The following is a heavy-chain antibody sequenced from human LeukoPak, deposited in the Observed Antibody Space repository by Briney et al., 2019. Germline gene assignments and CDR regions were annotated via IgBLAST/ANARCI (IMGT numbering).Heavy chain of an antibody. CDR3: ARGYCSGGSCYFDY. Sequence: GGSLRLSCAASGFTFSNYEMNWVRQAPGKGLEWVSYISSSGSTTYYADSVKGRFTISRDDAKNSLYLQMNSLRAEDTAVYYCARGYCSGGSCYFDYWGQGALVTVSS. CDR1: GFTFSNYE. D-gene: IGHD2-15*01. V-gene: IGHV3-48*03. J-gene: IGHJ4*02. CDR2: ISSSGSTT.